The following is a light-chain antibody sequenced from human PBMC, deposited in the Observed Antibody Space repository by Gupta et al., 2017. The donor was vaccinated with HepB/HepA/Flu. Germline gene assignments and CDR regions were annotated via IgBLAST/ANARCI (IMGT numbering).Light chain of an antibody. CDR3: QQDDSAPLT. CDR1: LSVLYSFNNKSY. V-gene: IGKV4-1*01. Sequence: VLIRSPDSVSLSLCESDTINCRSSLSVLYSFNNKSYLAWYQQKTRQPPKLLIYWAPTRESGVPDRFSGNGSGTDCTLTISSLQAEDVAVYDCQQDDSAPLTFGGGTKVEIK. J-gene: IGKJ4*01. CDR2: WAP.